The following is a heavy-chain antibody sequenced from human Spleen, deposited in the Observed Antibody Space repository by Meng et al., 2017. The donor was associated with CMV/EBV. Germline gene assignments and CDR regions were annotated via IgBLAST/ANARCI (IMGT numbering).Heavy chain of an antibody. CDR2: INPHSGAT. CDR3: ARDNNWGPDY. CDR1: GYTFTDYY. Sequence: ASVKVSCKASGYTFTDYYLHWVRQAPGQGLEWMGWINPHSGATKYAEKFQGRVTMTRDTSISTAYMELSRLRSDDTAVYYCARDNNWGPDYWGQGTLVTVSS. V-gene: IGHV1-2*02. D-gene: IGHD7-27*01. J-gene: IGHJ4*02.